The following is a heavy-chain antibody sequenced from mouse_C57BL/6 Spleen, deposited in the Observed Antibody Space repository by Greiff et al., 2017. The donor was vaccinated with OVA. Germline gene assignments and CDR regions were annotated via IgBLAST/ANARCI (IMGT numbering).Heavy chain of an antibody. V-gene: IGHV1-72*01. D-gene: IGHD2-5*01. Sequence: QVQLQQPGAELVQPGASVKLSCKASGYTFTSYWMHWVKQRPGRGLEWIGRIDPNSGGTKYNEKFKSKATLTVDKPSSTAYMQLSSLTSEESAVYYCASPAYYSNYDAMDYWGQGTSVTVSS. CDR3: ASPAYYSNYDAMDY. CDR1: GYTFTSYW. J-gene: IGHJ4*01. CDR2: IDPNSGGT.